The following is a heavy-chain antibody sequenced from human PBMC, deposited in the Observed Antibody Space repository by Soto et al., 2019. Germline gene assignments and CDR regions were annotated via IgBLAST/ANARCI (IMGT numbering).Heavy chain of an antibody. Sequence: GESLKISCKGSGYSFTSYWIGWVRQMPGKGLEWMGIIYPGDSDTRYTPSFQHQVTISADKSISTAYLQWSSQRASDTASCDFARRGVAARPDYYGMDVWGQGTTVTVSS. CDR1: GYSFTSYW. J-gene: IGHJ6*02. CDR2: IYPGDSDT. CDR3: ARRGVAARPDYYGMDV. V-gene: IGHV5-51*01. D-gene: IGHD6-6*01.